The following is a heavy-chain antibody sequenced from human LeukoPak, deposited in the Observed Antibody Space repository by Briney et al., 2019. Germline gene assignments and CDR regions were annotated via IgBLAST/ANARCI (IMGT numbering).Heavy chain of an antibody. V-gene: IGHV1-2*02. CDR2: INPNSGGT. J-gene: IGHJ4*02. Sequence: ASVKVSCKASGYTFTGYYMHWVRQAPGQGLEWMGWINPNSGGTNYVQKFQGRVTMTRDTSISTAYMELSRLRSDDTAVYYCAREFLGGYFDYWGQGTLVTVSS. CDR1: GYTFTGYY. CDR3: AREFLGGYFDY.